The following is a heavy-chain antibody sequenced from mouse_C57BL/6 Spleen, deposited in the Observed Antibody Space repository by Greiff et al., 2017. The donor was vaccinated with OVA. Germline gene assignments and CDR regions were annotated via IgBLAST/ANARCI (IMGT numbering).Heavy chain of an antibody. D-gene: IGHD3-2*02. J-gene: IGHJ3*01. CDR2: IDPSDSYT. CDR3: ARPTQATYWFAY. CDR1: GYTFTSYW. Sequence: QVHVKQPGAELVRPGTSVKLSCKASGYTFTSYWMHWVKQRPGQGLEWIGVIDPSDSYTNYNQKFKGKATLTVDTSSRTAYMQLSSLTSEDSAVYYCARPTQATYWFAYWGQGTLVTVSA. V-gene: IGHV1-59*01.